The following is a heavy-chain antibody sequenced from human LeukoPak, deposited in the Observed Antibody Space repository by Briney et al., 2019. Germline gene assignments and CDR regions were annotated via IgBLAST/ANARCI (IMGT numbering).Heavy chain of an antibody. J-gene: IGHJ4*02. Sequence: ASVKVSCKASGGTFSSYAISWVRQAPGQGLEWMGGIIPIFGTANYAQKFQGRVTITADESTSTAYMELSSLRSEDTAVYYCARPDEDRGYSYGYNYWGQGTLVTVSS. CDR2: IIPIFGTA. D-gene: IGHD5-18*01. CDR3: ARPDEDRGYSYGYNY. CDR1: GGTFSSYA. V-gene: IGHV1-69*13.